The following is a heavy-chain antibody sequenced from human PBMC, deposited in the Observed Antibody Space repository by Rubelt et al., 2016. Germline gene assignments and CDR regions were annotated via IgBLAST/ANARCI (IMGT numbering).Heavy chain of an antibody. CDR3: AREGESTVAGCFDF. V-gene: IGHV1-69*06. Sequence: QVQLVQSGAEVKKPGSSVKVSCKASGGTFSSYAISWVRQAPGQGLEWMGGIIPIFGTANYGEKFQGRVTITADKSTSTAYLELRSLRSEDTAIYYCAREGESTVAGCFDFWGQGTLVTVSS. CDR2: IIPIFGTA. CDR1: GGTFSSYA. D-gene: IGHD6-19*01. J-gene: IGHJ4*02.